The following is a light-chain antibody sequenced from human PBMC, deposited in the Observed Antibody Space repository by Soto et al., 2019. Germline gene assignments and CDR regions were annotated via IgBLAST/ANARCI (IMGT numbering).Light chain of an antibody. Sequence: EIVLTQSPATLSVSPGERATPSCRASQSVNSNLAWYQQESGQPPRLLVFGASTRATGVPARFSGSGSGTEFTLTISGLQSEDFAVYFCQQYASWPLTFGGGTKVDIK. CDR3: QQYASWPLT. J-gene: IGKJ4*01. V-gene: IGKV3-15*01. CDR2: GAS. CDR1: QSVNSN.